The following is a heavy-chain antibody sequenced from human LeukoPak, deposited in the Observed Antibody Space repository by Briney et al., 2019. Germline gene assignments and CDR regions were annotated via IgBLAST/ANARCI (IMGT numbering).Heavy chain of an antibody. CDR2: ISSSSGSI. J-gene: IGHJ4*02. CDR3: ARDPGYCSGGSCYGYFDY. CDR1: GFTFSDYS. D-gene: IGHD2-15*01. V-gene: IGHV3-48*02. Sequence: GGSLRLSCAASGFTFSDYSMNWVRQAPGKGLEWVSYISSSSGSIHYADSVKGRFTISRDNAKKSLYLQMSSLRDEDTAVYYCARDPGYCSGGSCYGYFDYWGQGTLVTVSS.